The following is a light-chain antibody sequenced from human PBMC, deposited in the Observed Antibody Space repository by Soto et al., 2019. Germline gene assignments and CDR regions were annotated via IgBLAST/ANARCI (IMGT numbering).Light chain of an antibody. CDR2: WAS. Sequence: DIVMTQSPDSLAVSLGERATINCKSSQSVLYRSNNKNYLAWYQQKPGQPPKLLIYWASTRESGVPDRFSGSGSGTDFTLTISRLQAEDVAVYYCQQYYSTPWTFGQGTKVEIK. J-gene: IGKJ1*01. CDR3: QQYYSTPWT. V-gene: IGKV4-1*01. CDR1: QSVLYRSNNKNY.